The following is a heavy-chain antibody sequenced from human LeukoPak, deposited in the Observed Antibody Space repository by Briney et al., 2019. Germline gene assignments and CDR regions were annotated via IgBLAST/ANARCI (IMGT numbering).Heavy chain of an antibody. CDR2: IYYSEIT. V-gene: IGHV4-59*01. CDR3: AREDPQTTVPEGMDG. J-gene: IGHJ6*02. CDR1: GGSISYYY. Sequence: SETLSLTCTVSGGSISYYYWGWIRQSPGKGLEWIGYIYYSEITNYNPSLKSRVTISGDTSKNQFSLQLRSVTAADTAGYYCAREDPQTTVPEGMDGWGQGTTVTDSS. D-gene: IGHD4-17*01.